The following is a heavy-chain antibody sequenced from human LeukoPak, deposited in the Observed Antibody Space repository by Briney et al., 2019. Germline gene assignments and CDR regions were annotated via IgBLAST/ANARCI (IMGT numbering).Heavy chain of an antibody. V-gene: IGHV3-23*01. D-gene: IGHD5-18*01. CDR3: AKDMVQLMYYFDY. Sequence: PGGSLRLSCAASGFIFRNYAMSWVRQAPGKGLEWVSAITGSGDSTYYADSVKGRFTISRDNSKNTLYLQMNSLRAEDTAVYYCAKDMVQLMYYFDYWGQGTLVTVSS. CDR1: GFIFRNYA. J-gene: IGHJ4*02. CDR2: ITGSGDST.